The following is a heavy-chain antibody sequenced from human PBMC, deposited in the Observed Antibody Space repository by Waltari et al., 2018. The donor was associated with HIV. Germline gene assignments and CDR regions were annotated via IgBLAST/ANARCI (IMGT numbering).Heavy chain of an antibody. J-gene: IGHJ4*02. D-gene: IGHD1-1*01. V-gene: IGHV3-23*01. CDR1: AFTFDDYA. CDR2: ISATGGAT. Sequence: EVQLLESGGGLVQPGGSLRHSCAASAFTFDDYALSWVRHTPDKGLQWVSTISATGGATYYADSVRCRFSVSRDNPKNTLYLQLDSLSVEDTALYYCVRRDAYKLVYWGQGTLVTVSS. CDR3: VRRDAYKLVY.